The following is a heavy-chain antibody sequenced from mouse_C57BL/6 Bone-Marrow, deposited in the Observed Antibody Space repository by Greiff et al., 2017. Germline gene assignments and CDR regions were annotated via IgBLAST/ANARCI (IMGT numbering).Heavy chain of an antibody. CDR1: GYTFTSYW. CDR3: ARWGLRPYYFDY. V-gene: IGHV1-55*01. J-gene: IGHJ2*01. D-gene: IGHD2-2*01. Sequence: QVQLQQPGAELVKPGASVKMSCKASGYTFTSYWITWVKQRPGQGLEWIGDIYPGSGSTNYNEKFKSKATLTVDTSSSTAYMQLSSLTSEDSAVYYCARWGLRPYYFDYWGKGTTRTVAS. CDR2: IYPGSGST.